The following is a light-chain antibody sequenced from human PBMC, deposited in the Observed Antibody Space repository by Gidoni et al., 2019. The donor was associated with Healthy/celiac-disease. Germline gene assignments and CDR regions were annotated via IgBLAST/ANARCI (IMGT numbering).Light chain of an antibody. J-gene: IGKJ3*01. CDR2: GAS. CDR3: QQYKNWPPLFT. Sequence: LVMTQSPATLSVSPGERATLSCRASQSVSSNLAWYQQKPGQAPRLLIYGASTRATGIPARFSGSGSGTEFTLTISSLQPEDFAVYYCQQYKNWPPLFTFGPGTKVEIK. CDR1: QSVSSN. V-gene: IGKV3-15*01.